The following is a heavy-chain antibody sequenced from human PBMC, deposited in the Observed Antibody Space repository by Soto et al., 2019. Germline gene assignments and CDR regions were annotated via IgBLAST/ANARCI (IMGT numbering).Heavy chain of an antibody. J-gene: IGHJ4*02. D-gene: IGHD1-26*01. CDR2: IYYSGST. CDR1: GGSISSGIYY. Sequence: QVQLQESGPGLVKPSQTLSLTCTVSGGSISSGIYYWSWIRQNPGKGLEWIGHIYYSGSTYYNPSLKSRVSISVDTSKTQFSLKLTSVTAAYTAVYYCARVARGRVVGATPPCFDYWGQGTLVTVSS. V-gene: IGHV4-31*03. CDR3: ARVARGRVVGATPPCFDY.